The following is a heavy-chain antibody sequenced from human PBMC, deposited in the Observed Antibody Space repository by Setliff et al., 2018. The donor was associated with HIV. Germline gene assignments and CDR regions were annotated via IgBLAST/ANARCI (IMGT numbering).Heavy chain of an antibody. CDR2: IYPSDGST. V-gene: IGHV1-46*02. D-gene: IGHD3-16*01. J-gene: IGHJ4*02. Sequence: GASVKVSCKASGYTFNNYYMHWVRQAPGQGLEWMGIIYPSDGSTNYAQKFQGRVTMTRDTSASTIYMELSSLRSEDTAVYYCTRDLGAGGYFDSWGQGTLVTVSS. CDR3: TRDLGAGGYFDS. CDR1: GYTFNNYY.